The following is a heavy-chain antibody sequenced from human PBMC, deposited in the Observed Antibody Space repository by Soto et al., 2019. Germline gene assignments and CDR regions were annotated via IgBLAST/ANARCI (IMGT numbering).Heavy chain of an antibody. J-gene: IGHJ6*02. V-gene: IGHV1-69*01. CDR3: ALWGFRVGNNSKYNYSGMDV. CDR1: RGTFNRYT. D-gene: IGHD1-1*01. CDR2: IIPIFGTA. Sequence: VQLVQSGAEVKKPGSSVKLSCKASRGTFNRYTISWVRQAPGQGLEWMGGIIPIFGTANYAQKLQGRVAIIADESTSAAYMELRSLRPEDTAVYYCALWGFRVGNNSKYNYSGMDVGGQGTTVTVSS.